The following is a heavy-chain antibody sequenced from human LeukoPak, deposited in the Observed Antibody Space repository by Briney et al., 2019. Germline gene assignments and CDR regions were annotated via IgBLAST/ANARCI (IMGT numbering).Heavy chain of an antibody. D-gene: IGHD6-13*01. V-gene: IGHV4-34*01. Sequence: KPSETLSLTCAVYGGSFSGYYWSWIRQPPGKGLEWIGEINHSGSTNYNPSLKSRVTISVDTSKNQFSLKLSSVTAADTAVYYCARQLRIAAAGTPFDPWGQGTLVTVSS. CDR2: INHSGST. CDR1: GGSFSGYY. J-gene: IGHJ5*02. CDR3: ARQLRIAAAGTPFDP.